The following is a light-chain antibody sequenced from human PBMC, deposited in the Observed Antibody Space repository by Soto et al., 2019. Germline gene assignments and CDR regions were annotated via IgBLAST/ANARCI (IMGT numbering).Light chain of an antibody. V-gene: IGLV1-47*01. CDR2: RNN. J-gene: IGLJ2*01. CDR1: SSNIGSNY. CDR3: AAWDDSLRRV. Sequence: QAVVTQPPSASGTPGQRVTISCSGSSSNIGSNYVYWYQQIPGTAPKLLIYRNNQRPSGVPDRFSGSKSGTSASLAISGLRSEDEAHYYSAAWDDSLRRVFGGGTKLTVL.